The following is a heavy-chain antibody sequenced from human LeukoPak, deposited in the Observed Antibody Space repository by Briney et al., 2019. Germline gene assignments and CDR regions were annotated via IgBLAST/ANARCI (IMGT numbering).Heavy chain of an antibody. CDR3: ARAVRTIAAAWHDPFDI. CDR1: AGSIRTSSYY. CDR2: IYYSGST. D-gene: IGHD6-13*01. J-gene: IGHJ3*02. Sequence: PETLSLSCTVPAGSIRTSSYYWGWIRQPPGKGTESVGCIYYSGSTYYHPSLKGRVTISVDTSNNQLSLKLSSVTAADTAVYYCARAVRTIAAAWHDPFDIWGKGTMVTVSS. V-gene: IGHV4-39*01.